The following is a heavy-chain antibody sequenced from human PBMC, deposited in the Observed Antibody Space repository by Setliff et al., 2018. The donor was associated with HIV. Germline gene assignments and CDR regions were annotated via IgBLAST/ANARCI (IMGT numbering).Heavy chain of an antibody. Sequence: GGSLRLSCAASGFIFRSHAMYWVRQAPGKGLEYVSAINGNGGSTYHADAVKGRFIISRDNSRSTLYLQVSSLRAEDTAVYYCAKATTVTTERVFDPWGQGALVTVSS. CDR1: GFIFRSHA. CDR3: AKATTVTTERVFDP. CDR2: INGNGGST. J-gene: IGHJ5*02. D-gene: IGHD4-17*01. V-gene: IGHV3-64D*09.